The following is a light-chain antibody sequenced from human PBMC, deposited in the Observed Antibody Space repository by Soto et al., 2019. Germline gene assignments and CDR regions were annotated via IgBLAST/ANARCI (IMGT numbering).Light chain of an antibody. J-gene: IGKJ1*01. Sequence: DIVFTQSPGTLSLSPGERATLSCRASETVNSNYLAWYQHKRGQAPRLLIYGASSRATGIPDRFSGSGSGTEFTLTISSLQSEDFAVYYCQQYGSSPRTFGQGTKVDIK. V-gene: IGKV3-20*01. CDR1: ETVNSNY. CDR2: GAS. CDR3: QQYGSSPRT.